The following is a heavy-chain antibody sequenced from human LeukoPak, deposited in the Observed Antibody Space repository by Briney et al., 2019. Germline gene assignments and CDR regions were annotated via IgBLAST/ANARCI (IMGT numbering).Heavy chain of an antibody. Sequence: GAPLRLSCAASGFTFSSYAMSWVRQAPGKGLEWVSGISGSGGSTYYADSVKGRFTISRDNSKNTLNLQMNSLRAEDTAIYYCAKNQYQLLHTGPGMDVWGQGTTVTVSS. CDR1: GFTFSSYA. CDR2: ISGSGGST. CDR3: AKNQYQLLHTGPGMDV. V-gene: IGHV3-23*01. J-gene: IGHJ6*02. D-gene: IGHD2-2*01.